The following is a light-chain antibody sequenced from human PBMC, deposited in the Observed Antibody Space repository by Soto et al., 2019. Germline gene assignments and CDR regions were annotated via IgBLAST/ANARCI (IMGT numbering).Light chain of an antibody. CDR1: QSVSSY. Sequence: TKSPAKVPWSPGKRANLSCRASQSVSSYLAWYQQKPGQAPRLLIYDASNRATGIPARFSGSGSVTDFTLTISRLEPPDFAVYYCQQYGSSPPRATFGQGTRLEIK. CDR2: DAS. V-gene: IGKV3-11*01. J-gene: IGKJ5*01. CDR3: QQYGSSPPRAT.